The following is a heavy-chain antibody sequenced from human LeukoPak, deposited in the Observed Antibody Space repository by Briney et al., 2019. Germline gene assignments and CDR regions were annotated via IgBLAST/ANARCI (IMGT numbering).Heavy chain of an antibody. CDR3: ARRAATYFDY. J-gene: IGHJ4*02. Sequence: GGSLRLSCAASGFTFSSYSMNWVRQAPGRGLEWVSSIRFTGSYIYYADSVKGRFTISRDNSKNTLYLQMNSLRAEDTAVYYCARRAATYFDYWGQGTLVTVSS. CDR1: GFTFSSYS. V-gene: IGHV3-21*01. CDR2: IRFTGSYI.